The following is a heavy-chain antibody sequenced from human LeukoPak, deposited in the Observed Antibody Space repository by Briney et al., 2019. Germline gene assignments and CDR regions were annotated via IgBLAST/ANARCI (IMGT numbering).Heavy chain of an antibody. CDR1: GFTFSSYA. CDR2: ISGSGGST. J-gene: IGHJ6*03. D-gene: IGHD3-10*01. Sequence: PGGSLRLSCAASGFTFSSYAMSWVRQAPGKGLEWVSAISGSGGSTYYADSVKGRFTISRDNSKNTLYLQMNSLRAEDTAVYYCAKESRGVIYPYYYYMDVWGKGTTVTVSS. CDR3: AKESRGVIYPYYYYMDV. V-gene: IGHV3-23*01.